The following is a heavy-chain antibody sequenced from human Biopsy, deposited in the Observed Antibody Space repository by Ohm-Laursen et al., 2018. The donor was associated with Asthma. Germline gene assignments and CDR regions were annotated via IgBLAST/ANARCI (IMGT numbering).Heavy chain of an antibody. Sequence: SDTLSLTCTVSGGSISSGAYYWSWARQPPGKGLEWIGYIYYIGSTYYNPSLKSRVAISLDTSKNQFSLKLSSVTAADTAVYFCARRGGVRRYFDYWGQGTLVTVSS. CDR1: GGSISSGAYY. CDR2: IYYIGST. J-gene: IGHJ4*02. D-gene: IGHD3-16*01. CDR3: ARRGGVRRYFDY. V-gene: IGHV4-30-4*02.